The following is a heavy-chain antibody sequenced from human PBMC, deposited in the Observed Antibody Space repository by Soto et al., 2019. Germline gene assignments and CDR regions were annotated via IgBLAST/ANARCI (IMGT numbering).Heavy chain of an antibody. CDR1: GYVFASSF. D-gene: IGHD5-12*01. Sequence: QVQLLQSGAAVKKRWASVQVSCKASGYVFASSFVHWVRQAPGQGLEWMGMVKPSVGSTAYAHKCQRRVAVTREMSTATVYMYLRRLTSADTPIYYCAREVNSGITTDDTEDYSGLDVWGQGTRVIAPS. V-gene: IGHV1-46*01. CDR3: AREVNSGITTDDTEDYSGLDV. J-gene: IGHJ6*02. CDR2: VKPSVGST.